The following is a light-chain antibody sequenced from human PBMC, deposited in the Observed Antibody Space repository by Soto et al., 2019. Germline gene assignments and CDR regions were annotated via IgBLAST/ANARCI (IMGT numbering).Light chain of an antibody. Sequence: DIQMTQSPSSLSASVGDRVTITCRASQVIGNDLGWFQQKPGQAPKRLIYAASFLQSGVPSRFSGSGSGTEFTLTISSLQPDDFATYYCLQHTTYPWTFGQGTKVEIK. V-gene: IGKV1-17*01. CDR2: AAS. J-gene: IGKJ1*01. CDR3: LQHTTYPWT. CDR1: QVIGND.